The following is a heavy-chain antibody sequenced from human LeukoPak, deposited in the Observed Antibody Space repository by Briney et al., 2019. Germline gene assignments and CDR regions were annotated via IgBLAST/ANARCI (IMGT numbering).Heavy chain of an antibody. D-gene: IGHD6-13*01. V-gene: IGHV1-18*01. CDR1: EYTFTSYS. CDR3: ARYIPLTTYSSSLPTNWFEP. CDR2: ISAYNGNT. J-gene: IGHJ5*02. Sequence: ASVKVSCKASEYTFTSYSISWVRQAPGQGRECMGWISAYNGNTNYAQKLQGRVTMTTDTSTSTAYMELRSLRSDDTAVYYCARYIPLTTYSSSLPTNWFEPWGQGTLVTVSS.